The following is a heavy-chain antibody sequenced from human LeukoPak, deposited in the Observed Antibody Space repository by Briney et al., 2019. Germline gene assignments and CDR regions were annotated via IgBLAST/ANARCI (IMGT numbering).Heavy chain of an antibody. Sequence: PGRSLRLSCTASGFTFGDYAMSWVRQAPGKGLEWVGFIRSKAYGGTTEYAASVKGRFTISRDDSKSIAYLQMNSLKTEDTAVYYCTRGCCSSTSCKSNWGQGTLVTVSS. CDR2: IRSKAYGGTT. V-gene: IGHV3-49*04. J-gene: IGHJ4*02. CDR1: GFTFGDYA. CDR3: TRGCCSSTSCKSN. D-gene: IGHD2-2*01.